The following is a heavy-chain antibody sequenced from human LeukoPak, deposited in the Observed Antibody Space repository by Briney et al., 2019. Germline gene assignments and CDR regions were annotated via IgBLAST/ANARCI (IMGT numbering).Heavy chain of an antibody. Sequence: GGSLRLSCAASGFTFSSYGMHWVRQAPGKGLEWVSGISGTTSGTYYAGSVKGRFTISRDNSKNTLFLQVNSLRAEDTAVYYCAKVRTYFYQGLDVWGQGTTVTVSS. CDR2: ISGTTSGT. V-gene: IGHV3-23*01. D-gene: IGHD1-14*01. CDR1: GFTFSSYG. CDR3: AKVRTYFYQGLDV. J-gene: IGHJ6*02.